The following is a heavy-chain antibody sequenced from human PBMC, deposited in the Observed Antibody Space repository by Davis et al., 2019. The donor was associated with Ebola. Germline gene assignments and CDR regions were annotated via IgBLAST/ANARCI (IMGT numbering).Heavy chain of an antibody. J-gene: IGHJ4*02. Sequence: ASVKVSCKASGYTFTSYAMHWVRQAPGQRLEWMGWFNAGNGNTKYSQKFQGRVTITADESTSTAYMEVGILRSDDTAVYYCARAQFPTTSDHWGQGTLVTVSS. CDR1: GYTFTSYA. CDR3: ARAQFPTTSDH. CDR2: FNAGNGNT. D-gene: IGHD1-1*01. V-gene: IGHV1-3*01.